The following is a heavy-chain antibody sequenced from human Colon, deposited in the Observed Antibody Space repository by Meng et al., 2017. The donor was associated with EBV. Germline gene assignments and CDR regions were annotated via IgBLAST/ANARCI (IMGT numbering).Heavy chain of an antibody. CDR2: IYHNGQT. CDR3: ARDGGVTHIP. D-gene: IGHD2-8*02. CDR1: GTPIITFIW. Sequence: QVTLQYSRPELVKPPGPLPLICAASGTPIITFIWWSWIPQSPGEGLEWIGAIYHNGQTNYNPSLKSRVSMSVDESKNEFSLNLKSVTAADTAVYYCARDGGVTHIPWGQGVLVTVSS. J-gene: IGHJ5*02. V-gene: IGHV4-4*03.